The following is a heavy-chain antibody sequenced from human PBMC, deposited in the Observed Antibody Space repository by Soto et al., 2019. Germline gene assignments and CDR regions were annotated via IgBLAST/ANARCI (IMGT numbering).Heavy chain of an antibody. CDR2: ISGRGSTT. CDR3: ARGPELAPPIVFDP. CDR1: AFSFSDHY. D-gene: IGHD1-26*01. Sequence: GGSLRLSCAASAFSFSDHYMAWIRQAPGKGLEWLSYISGRGSTTYLATSVKGRFTVSRDNAKNSLHLQLNSLRAEDTAVYYCARGPELAPPIVFDPWGQGTLVTVSS. J-gene: IGHJ5*02. V-gene: IGHV3-11*01.